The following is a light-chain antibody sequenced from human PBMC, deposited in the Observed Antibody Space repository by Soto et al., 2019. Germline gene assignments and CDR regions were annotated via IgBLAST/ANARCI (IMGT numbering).Light chain of an antibody. CDR2: EVS. J-gene: IGLJ2*01. V-gene: IGLV2-8*01. Sequence: QSALTQPPSPSGSPGQSVTISCTGTSSDVGGYNYVSWYQQHPGKAPKVMMYEVSKRPSGVPDRFSGSKSGNTASLTVSGLQAEDEADYYCSSYGSTNSLKVFGGGTKVTVL. CDR3: SSYGSTNSLKV. CDR1: SSDVGGYNY.